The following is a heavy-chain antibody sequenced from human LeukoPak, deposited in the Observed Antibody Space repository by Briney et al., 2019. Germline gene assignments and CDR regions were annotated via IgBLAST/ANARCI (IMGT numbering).Heavy chain of an antibody. CDR3: ARHKGGSYRNLDY. V-gene: IGHV4-59*08. Sequence: SETLSLTCTGSGVSISSYYWSWIRQPPGKGLEWIGYIYYSGSTNYNPSLKSRVTISVDTSKSQFSLKLSSVTAADTAVYYCARHKGGSYRNLDYWGQGTLVTVSS. J-gene: IGHJ4*02. CDR1: GVSISSYY. CDR2: IYYSGST. D-gene: IGHD1-26*01.